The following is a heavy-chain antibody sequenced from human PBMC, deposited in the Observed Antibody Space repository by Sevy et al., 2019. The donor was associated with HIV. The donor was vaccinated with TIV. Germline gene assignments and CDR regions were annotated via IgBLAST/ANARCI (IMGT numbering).Heavy chain of an antibody. V-gene: IGHV3-33*01. CDR2: IWYDGTNK. CDR3: XXXXXXXXXRSQNFDY. D-gene: IGHD3-10*01. Sequence: GGSLRLSCAASGFTFSSYGMHWVRQAPGKGLEWVALIWYDGTNKYYADSVKGRFTISRDNSKNTLYLQMNSLRAEDXXXXXXXXXXXXXXXRSQNFDYWGPGTLVTVSS. J-gene: IGHJ4*02. CDR1: GFTFSSYG.